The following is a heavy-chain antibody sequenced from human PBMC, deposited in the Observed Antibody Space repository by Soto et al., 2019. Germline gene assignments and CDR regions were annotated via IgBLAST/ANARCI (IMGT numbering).Heavy chain of an antibody. D-gene: IGHD3-10*01. CDR3: AREKGGPGGYYRYGMDV. V-gene: IGHV1-69*13. CDR1: GGTFSRYP. Sequence: SVKVSCKASGGTFSRYPISWVRQAPGQGLEWMGGIIPIFGTANYAQKFQGRVTITADESTSTAYMELSSLRSEDTAVYYCAREKGGPGGYYRYGMDVWGQGTTVTVSS. CDR2: IIPIFGTA. J-gene: IGHJ6*02.